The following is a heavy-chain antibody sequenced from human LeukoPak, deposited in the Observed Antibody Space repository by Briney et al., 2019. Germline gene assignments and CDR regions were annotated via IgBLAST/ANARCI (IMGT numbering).Heavy chain of an antibody. CDR1: DYW. Sequence: PGGSLRLSCAASDYWMTWVRQAPGKGLEWVANIKQDGSEKYYVDSVTGRFTISRDNAKNSLYLQMNSLRAEDTAVYYCARDRGYFDNWGQGTLVTVSS. J-gene: IGHJ4*02. V-gene: IGHV3-7*01. CDR2: IKQDGSEK. CDR3: ARDRGYFDN.